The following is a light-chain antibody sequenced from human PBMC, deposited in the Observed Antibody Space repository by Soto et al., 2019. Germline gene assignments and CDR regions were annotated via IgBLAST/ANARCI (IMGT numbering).Light chain of an antibody. CDR1: QSISDT. J-gene: IGKJ4*01. CDR3: QQRYNWPLT. V-gene: IGKV3-11*01. CDR2: DAS. Sequence: EIVMTQSPATLSVSPGGRATLSCRASQSISDTLAWYQQKPGQAPRLLIYDASNGATGTPARFSGAGSGTDFTLTISSLEPEDFAVYYCQQRYNWPLTFGGGTKVDI.